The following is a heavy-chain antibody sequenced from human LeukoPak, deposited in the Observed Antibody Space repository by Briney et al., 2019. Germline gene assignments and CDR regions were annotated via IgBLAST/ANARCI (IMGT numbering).Heavy chain of an antibody. CDR2: IASDGSIK. Sequence: GGSLRLSCAASGFTFSSYSMHWVRQAPGKGLEWVAVIASDGSIKYYADSVKGRFTISRDNSKDTLYVQMNSLRPEDTAVYYCAKERQEGATPFDYWGQGSLVTVSS. CDR3: AKERQEGATPFDY. D-gene: IGHD1-26*01. CDR1: GFTFSSYS. J-gene: IGHJ4*02. V-gene: IGHV3-30*04.